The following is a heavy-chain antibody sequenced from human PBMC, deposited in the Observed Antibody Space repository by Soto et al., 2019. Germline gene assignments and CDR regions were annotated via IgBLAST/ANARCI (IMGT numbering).Heavy chain of an antibody. Sequence: PSETLSLTCTVSGGPISSYYWSWIRQPAGKGLEWIGRIYTSGSTNYNPSLKSRVTMSVDTSKNQFSLKLSSVTAADTAVYYCARDIPMVRGVNNWFDPWGQGTLVTVSS. J-gene: IGHJ5*02. CDR3: ARDIPMVRGVNNWFDP. CDR2: IYTSGST. CDR1: GGPISSYY. D-gene: IGHD3-10*01. V-gene: IGHV4-4*07.